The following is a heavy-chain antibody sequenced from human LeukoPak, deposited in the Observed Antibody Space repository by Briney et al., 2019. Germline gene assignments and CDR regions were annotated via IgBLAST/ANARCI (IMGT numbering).Heavy chain of an antibody. J-gene: IGHJ4*02. D-gene: IGHD4-17*01. CDR3: ARSYGDDFDY. Sequence: PSETLSLTCTVSGGSISSYYWSWIRQPPGKGLEWIGYIYYSGSTNYNPSLKSRVTISVDTSKNQFSLKLSSVTAADTAVYYCARSYGDDFDYWGKGTLVTVSS. CDR2: IYYSGST. CDR1: GGSISSYY. V-gene: IGHV4-59*01.